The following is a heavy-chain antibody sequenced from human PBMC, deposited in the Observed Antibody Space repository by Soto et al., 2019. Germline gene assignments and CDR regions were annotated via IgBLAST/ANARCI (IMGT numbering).Heavy chain of an antibody. CDR2: IYYSGTT. Sequence: QVQLQESGPGLVKPSETLSLTCTVSGGSIKNYLWSWIRQPPGKGLEWIGYIYYSGTTNYNPSLKSRVTMSVDTSKNQFSLKLTSVTAADTAVYYCARVYGSGSLTNWFDPWGQGTLVTVSP. V-gene: IGHV4-59*01. J-gene: IGHJ5*02. CDR1: GGSIKNYL. CDR3: ARVYGSGSLTNWFDP. D-gene: IGHD3-10*01.